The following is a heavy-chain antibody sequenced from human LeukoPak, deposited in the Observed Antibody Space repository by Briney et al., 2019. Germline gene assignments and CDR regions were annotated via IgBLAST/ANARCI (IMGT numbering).Heavy chain of an antibody. D-gene: IGHD6-13*01. CDR2: ISWNSGSI. Sequence: GGSLRLSCAASGFTFDDYAMHWVRQAPGKGLEWVSGISWNSGSIGYSDSVKGRFTISRDNAKKSLYLQMDSLRPEDTALYYCTKDIRGGIAILYYNGLDVWGQGTTVTVSS. V-gene: IGHV3-9*01. CDR1: GFTFDDYA. CDR3: TKDIRGGIAILYYNGLDV. J-gene: IGHJ6*02.